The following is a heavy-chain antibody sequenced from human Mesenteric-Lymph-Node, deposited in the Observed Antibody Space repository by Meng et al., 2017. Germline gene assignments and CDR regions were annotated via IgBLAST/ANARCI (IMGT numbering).Heavy chain of an antibody. Sequence: GGSLRLSCAASGLSFRTYEMSWVRQSPGKGLEWISHISSSGPTIYYADSVTGRFTISRDNANNALYLQRDSLRADDTAVYYCVAELGIAHNWYFDLWGRGTLVTVSS. V-gene: IGHV3-48*03. CDR1: GLSFRTYE. D-gene: IGHD7-27*01. CDR2: ISSSGPTI. J-gene: IGHJ2*01. CDR3: VAELGIAHNWYFDL.